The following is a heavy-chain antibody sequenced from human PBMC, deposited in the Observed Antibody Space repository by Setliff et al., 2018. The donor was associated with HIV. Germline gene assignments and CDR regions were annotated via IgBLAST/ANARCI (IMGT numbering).Heavy chain of an antibody. J-gene: IGHJ4*02. Sequence: PGGSLRLSCVASGFSISDYHITWIRQTPERGLEWISSISPTPPSTEYADSMKGRAIISRDNAKNSLYLQMNSLRAEDTAVYFCARDVAVAGTEFWGQGTLVTVS. CDR3: ARDVAVAGTEF. V-gene: IGHV3-11*06. CDR2: ISPTPPST. D-gene: IGHD6-19*01. CDR1: GFSISDYH.